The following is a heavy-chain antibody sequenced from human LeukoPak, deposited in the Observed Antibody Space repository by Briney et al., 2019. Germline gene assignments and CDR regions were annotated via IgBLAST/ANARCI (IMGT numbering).Heavy chain of an antibody. D-gene: IGHD3-9*01. CDR3: AKSLHYDILTGSNWFDP. CDR2: INHSGST. CDR1: GGSFSGYY. V-gene: IGHV4-34*01. Sequence: PSETLSLTCAVYGGSFSGYYWSWIRQPPGKGLEWIGEINHSGSTNYNPSLKSRVTISVGTSKNQFSLKLSSVTAADTAVYYCAKSLHYDILTGSNWFDPWGQGTLVTVSS. J-gene: IGHJ5*02.